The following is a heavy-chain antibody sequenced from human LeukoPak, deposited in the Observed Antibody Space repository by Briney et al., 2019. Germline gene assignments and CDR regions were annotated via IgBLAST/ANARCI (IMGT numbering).Heavy chain of an antibody. Sequence: GGSLRLSCAASGFTFSSYAMSWVRQAPGKGLEWVSANSGSGGSTYYADSVKGRFTISRDNSKNTLYLQMNSLRAEDTAVYYCAKVGAVVVPAAMALDYWGQGTLVTVSS. D-gene: IGHD2-2*01. CDR2: NSGSGGST. CDR3: AKVGAVVVPAAMALDY. J-gene: IGHJ4*02. V-gene: IGHV3-23*01. CDR1: GFTFSSYA.